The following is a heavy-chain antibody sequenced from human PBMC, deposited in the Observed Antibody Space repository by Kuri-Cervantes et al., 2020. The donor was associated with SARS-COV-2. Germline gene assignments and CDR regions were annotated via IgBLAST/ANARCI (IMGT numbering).Heavy chain of an antibody. CDR2: INGDGSST. D-gene: IGHD5-24*01. Sequence: LTCAASGFTFSSYWMHWVRQAPGKGLVWVSRINGDGSSTSYADSVKGRFAISRDNAKNSLYLQMNSLRAEDTAVYYCARGGDGYVDYWGQGTLVTVSS. J-gene: IGHJ4*02. V-gene: IGHV3-74*01. CDR1: GFTFSSYW. CDR3: ARGGDGYVDY.